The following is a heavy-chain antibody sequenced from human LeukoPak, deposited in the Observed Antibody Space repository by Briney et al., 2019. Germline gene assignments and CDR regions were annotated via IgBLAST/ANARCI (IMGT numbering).Heavy chain of an antibody. J-gene: IGHJ6*02. CDR1: SHPYTRQD. Sequence: ASVKVSCGASSHPYTRQDIRWVRQAPGQGLEWMGWISAYNGNTNYAQKLQGRVTMTTDTSTSTAYMELRSMTSDYMAVYYLGSVGTAMSSSARDFYGCYGMHFWGQGTTVTVSS. D-gene: IGHD2/OR15-2a*01. V-gene: IGHV1-18*03. CDR2: ISAYNGNT. CDR3: GSVGTAMSSSARDFYGCYGMHF.